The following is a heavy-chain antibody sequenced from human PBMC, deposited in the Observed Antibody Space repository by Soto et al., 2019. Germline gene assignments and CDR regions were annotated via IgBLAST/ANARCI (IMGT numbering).Heavy chain of an antibody. V-gene: IGHV6-1*01. CDR3: ARDRVYSSGPTGYFQH. D-gene: IGHD6-19*01. J-gene: IGHJ1*01. Sequence: SQTLSLTCAISGDSVSSNSAAWNWIRQSPSRGLEWLGRTYYRSKWYNDYAVSVKSRITINPDTSKNQFSLQLNSVTPEDTAVYYCARDRVYSSGPTGYFQHWGQGTLVTVSS. CDR2: TYYRSKWYN. CDR1: GDSVSSNSAA.